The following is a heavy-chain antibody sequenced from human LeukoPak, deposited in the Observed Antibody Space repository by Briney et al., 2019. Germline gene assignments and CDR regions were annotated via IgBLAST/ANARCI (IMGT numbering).Heavy chain of an antibody. CDR3: PRQDSTAYYGSTGLPYDAFDI. J-gene: IGHJ3*02. Sequence: GESLKISCKGSGYSFTTYWIGWVRQMPGKGLEWMGIIYPGDSDTRYSPSFQGQVTISADKSISTAYLQWSSLKGSDNAMYYCPRQDSTAYYGSTGLPYDAFDIWGQGTMVTVSS. CDR2: IYPGDSDT. V-gene: IGHV5-51*01. CDR1: GYSFTTYW. D-gene: IGHD3-22*01.